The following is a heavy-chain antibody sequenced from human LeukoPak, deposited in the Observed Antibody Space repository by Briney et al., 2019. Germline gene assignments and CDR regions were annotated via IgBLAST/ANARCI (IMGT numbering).Heavy chain of an antibody. Sequence: GESLKISCKDTGYLFTSYWIAWGRQKPGKGLEWMGIIYPGDLDTRYNPSFEGQVTISADTSINSAYLQWDSLKASDTAMYFCARQDGSGTYDAFDIWGQGTMVTVPS. CDR2: IYPGDLDT. D-gene: IGHD3-10*01. CDR3: ARQDGSGTYDAFDI. CDR1: GYLFTSYW. V-gene: IGHV5-51*01. J-gene: IGHJ3*02.